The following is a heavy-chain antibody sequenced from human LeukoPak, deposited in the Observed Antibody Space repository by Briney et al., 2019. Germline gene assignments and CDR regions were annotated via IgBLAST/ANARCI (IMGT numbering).Heavy chain of an antibody. J-gene: IGHJ3*02. D-gene: IGHD6-13*01. CDR3: ARDPSSSWPRDAFDI. CDR2: ISYDGRHI. CDR1: GFTFSTYA. V-gene: IGHV3-30*04. Sequence: PGGSLRLSCAASGFTFSTYATYWVRQAPGKGLEWVAVISYDGRHIYYADSVKGRFTISRDNAKNSLYLQMNSLRAEDTAVYYCARDPSSSWPRDAFDIWGQGTMVTVSS.